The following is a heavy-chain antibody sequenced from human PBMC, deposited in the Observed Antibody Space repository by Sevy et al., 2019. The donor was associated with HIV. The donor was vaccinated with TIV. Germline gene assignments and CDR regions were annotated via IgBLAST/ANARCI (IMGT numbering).Heavy chain of an antibody. CDR2: TSYDGSHK. CDR1: GFIFSNFA. J-gene: IGHJ1*01. V-gene: IGHV3-30*04. CDR3: ARGENDDEFFQY. Sequence: GGSLRLSCTVSGFIFSNFAMHWVRQAPGKGLEWVAVTSYDGSHKYYADSVKGRFPVSGDNSRNILSLEMSSLTRDDTAVYYCARGENDDEFFQYWGQGTLVTVSS. D-gene: IGHD1-26*01.